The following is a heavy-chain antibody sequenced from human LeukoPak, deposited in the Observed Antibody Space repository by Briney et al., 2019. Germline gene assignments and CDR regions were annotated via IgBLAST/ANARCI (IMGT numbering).Heavy chain of an antibody. Sequence: SDTLSLTCTVSGGSISSYYWSWIRQPRGKGLVWIGYIYYSGSNKYNPSLKSRVTISVDESKTQFTLKLNSVTAADAAVYYCARGSRELYYFDYWGQGTLVTVSS. J-gene: IGHJ4*02. CDR2: IYYSGSN. D-gene: IGHD1-7*01. CDR1: GGSISSYY. V-gene: IGHV4-59*07. CDR3: ARGSRELYYFDY.